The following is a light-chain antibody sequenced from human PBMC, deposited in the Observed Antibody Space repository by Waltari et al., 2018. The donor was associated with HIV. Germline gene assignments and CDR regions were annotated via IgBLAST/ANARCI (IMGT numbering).Light chain of an antibody. CDR1: SSDVGGYNY. Sequence: QSALTQPRSVSGSPGQSVTISCTGTSSDVGGYNYVAWYQQHPGKAPNLMIYDVRKRPSGVPARFSGSKSGNTASLTISGLQAEDEADYYCCSYAGSYTLVFGGGTKLTVL. J-gene: IGLJ2*01. V-gene: IGLV2-11*01. CDR2: DVR. CDR3: CSYAGSYTLV.